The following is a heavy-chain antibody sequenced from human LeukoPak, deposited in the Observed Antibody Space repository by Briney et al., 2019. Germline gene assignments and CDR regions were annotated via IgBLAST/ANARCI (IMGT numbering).Heavy chain of an antibody. CDR3: ASGAGPYYYGSGSSRGFQH. J-gene: IGHJ1*01. V-gene: IGHV3-30*14. Sequence: GGSLRLSCAASGFTFSSYAMHWVRQAPGKGLEWVAVISYDGSNKYYADSVKGRFTISRDNSKNTLYLQMNSLRAEDTAVYYCASGAGPYYYGSGSSRGFQHWGQGTLVTVSS. D-gene: IGHD3-10*01. CDR2: ISYDGSNK. CDR1: GFTFSSYA.